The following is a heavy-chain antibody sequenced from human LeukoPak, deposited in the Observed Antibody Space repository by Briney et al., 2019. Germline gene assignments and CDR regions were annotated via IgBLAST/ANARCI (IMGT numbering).Heavy chain of an antibody. J-gene: IGHJ4*02. CDR1: GGSISSYY. CDR3: ARSGYSYGNY. D-gene: IGHD5-18*01. Sequence: PSETLSLTCTVSGGSISSYYWSWIRQSPGKGLEWIGYIYYSGNTNYNPSLKNRVTISVDTSKNQFSLKMSSVTAADTAIYYCARSGYSYGNYWGQGTLVTVSS. CDR2: IYYSGNT. V-gene: IGHV4-59*01.